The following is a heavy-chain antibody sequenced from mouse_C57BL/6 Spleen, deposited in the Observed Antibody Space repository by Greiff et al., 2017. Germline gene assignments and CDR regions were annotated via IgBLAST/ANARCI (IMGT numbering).Heavy chain of an antibody. Sequence: QVQLQQSGPELVKPGASVKISCKASGYAFSSSWMNWVKQRPGKGLEWIGRIYPGDGDTNYNGKFKGKATLTADKSSSTAYMQLSSLTSEDSAVYFCASNYDSSYPFDYWGQGTTLTVAS. D-gene: IGHD1-1*01. CDR3: ASNYDSSYPFDY. CDR2: IYPGDGDT. V-gene: IGHV1-82*01. CDR1: GYAFSSSW. J-gene: IGHJ2*01.